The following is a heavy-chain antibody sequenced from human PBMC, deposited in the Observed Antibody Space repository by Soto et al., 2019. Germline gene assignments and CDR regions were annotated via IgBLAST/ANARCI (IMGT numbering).Heavy chain of an antibody. D-gene: IGHD5-12*01. CDR1: GGSISSGGYY. CDR3: ARVKEENSSGYDGSGDDY. V-gene: IGHV4-31*03. J-gene: IGHJ4*02. Sequence: SETLSLTCTVSGGSISSGGYYWSWIRQHPGKGLEWIGYIYYSGSTYYNPSLKSRVTISVDTSKNQFSLKLSSVTAADTAVYYCARVKEENSSGYDGSGDDYWGQGTLVTVSS. CDR2: IYYSGST.